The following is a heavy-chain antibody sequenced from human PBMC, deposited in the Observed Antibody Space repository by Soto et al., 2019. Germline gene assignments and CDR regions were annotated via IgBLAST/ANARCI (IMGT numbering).Heavy chain of an antibody. Sequence: SPTLSLTCAISGDSVSSTSTAWSWIRQSPSRGLEWLGRTYYRSKWYSDYAVSVKSRITINPDTSKNQFSLQLNSVTPEDMAVYYCARGSYYSGWVWGQGTLVTVSS. D-gene: IGHD6-19*01. J-gene: IGHJ4*02. CDR1: GDSVSSTSTA. CDR2: TYYRSKWYS. CDR3: ARGSYYSGWV. V-gene: IGHV6-1*01.